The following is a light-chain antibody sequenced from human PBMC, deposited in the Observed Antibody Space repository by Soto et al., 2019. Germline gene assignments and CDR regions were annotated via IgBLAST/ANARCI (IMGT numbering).Light chain of an antibody. J-gene: IGKJ1*01. CDR3: HQRQSWPRT. CDR1: ETVSSY. CDR2: DAS. Sequence: IVLTHSPFTLSLSPLYRATLSFMASETVSSYLLWYQQKPGQDPRLLIYDASERATGIPARFSASGSGTDFTLTISDVQPEDFALYYCHQRQSWPRTFGQGTKVDIK. V-gene: IGKV3-11*01.